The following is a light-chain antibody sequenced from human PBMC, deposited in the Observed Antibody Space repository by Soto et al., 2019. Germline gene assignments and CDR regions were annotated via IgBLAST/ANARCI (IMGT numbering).Light chain of an antibody. V-gene: IGKV3-20*01. CDR3: QQYGSSPT. CDR2: DVS. CDR1: QSVSSNY. J-gene: IGKJ1*01. Sequence: DIVLTQSPGTLSLSPGERATLSCRSSQSVSSNYLAWYQQKPAQAPRLVIYDVSGRATGIPDRFSGSGSGTAFTLTISRLEPEDSAVYYCQQYGSSPTFGQGNKVEIK.